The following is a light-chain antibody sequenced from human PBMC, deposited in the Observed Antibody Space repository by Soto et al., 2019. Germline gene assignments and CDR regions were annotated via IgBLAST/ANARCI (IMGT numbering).Light chain of an antibody. CDR3: QQYNSYPYT. J-gene: IGKJ2*01. V-gene: IGKV1-5*03. CDR1: QNIYNW. Sequence: DIQMTQSPSTLSASVGDRVTITCRASQNIYNWLAWYQQKPGKAPKLLIYMASTLASGVPSRFSGSGSGTEFTLTISGLQPDDFATYSCQQYNSYPYTFGQGIKLEMK. CDR2: MAS.